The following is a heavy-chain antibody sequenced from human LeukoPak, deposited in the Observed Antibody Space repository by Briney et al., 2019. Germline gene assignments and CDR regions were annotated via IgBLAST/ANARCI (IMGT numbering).Heavy chain of an antibody. J-gene: IGHJ3*02. CDR2: IYHSGST. V-gene: IGHV4-38-2*02. D-gene: IGHD5-18*01. CDR3: AREHTAMAFHADAFDI. Sequence: SETLSLTCTVSGYSISSGYYWGWIRQPPGKGLEWIGSIYHSGSTYYNPSLKSRVTISVDTSKNQFSLKLSPVTAADTAVYYCAREHTAMAFHADAFDIWGQGTMVTVSS. CDR1: GYSISSGYY.